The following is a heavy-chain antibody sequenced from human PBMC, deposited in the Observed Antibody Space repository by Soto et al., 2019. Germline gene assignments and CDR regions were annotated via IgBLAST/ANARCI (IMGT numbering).Heavy chain of an antibody. CDR1: GYTFTSYY. V-gene: IGHV1-46*01. D-gene: IGHD6-19*01. J-gene: IGHJ6*02. Sequence: ASVKVSCKASGYTFTSYYMHWVRQAPGQGLEWMGIINPSGGSTSYAQKFQGRVTMTRDTSTSTVYMELSSLRSEDTAVYYCARGGGQWQVPGYYYGMDVWGQGTTVTVSS. CDR3: ARGGGQWQVPGYYYGMDV. CDR2: INPSGGST.